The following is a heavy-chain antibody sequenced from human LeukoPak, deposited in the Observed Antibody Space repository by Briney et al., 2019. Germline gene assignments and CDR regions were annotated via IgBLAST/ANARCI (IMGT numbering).Heavy chain of an antibody. CDR1: GYTFTSYY. V-gene: IGHV1-2*02. J-gene: IGHJ4*02. CDR2: INPSSCDT. Sequence: ASVKVSCRASGYTFTSYYIHWVRQAPGQGPEWLGWINPSSCDTDYAQKFQGRVTMTRDTSTNTAYMELTSLRSDDTAVYYCARLGTLGVTLVWGGPSRTTIDYWGQGTLVTVSS. D-gene: IGHD3-16*01. CDR3: ARLGTLGVTLVWGGPSRTTIDY.